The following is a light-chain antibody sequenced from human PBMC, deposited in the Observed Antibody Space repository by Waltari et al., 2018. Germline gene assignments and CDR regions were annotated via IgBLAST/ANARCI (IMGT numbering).Light chain of an antibody. Sequence: DIQLTHSPSSLSASVGESSTSTCRASQTISTALNWYQQKAGKAPNLLISTVSRLRSGVPSRFSGSGSGTDFTLTISTLHPEDVATYFCQQSYAVPWTFGLGTKLELK. CDR1: QTISTA. J-gene: IGKJ1*01. CDR2: TVS. CDR3: QQSYAVPWT. V-gene: IGKV1-39*01.